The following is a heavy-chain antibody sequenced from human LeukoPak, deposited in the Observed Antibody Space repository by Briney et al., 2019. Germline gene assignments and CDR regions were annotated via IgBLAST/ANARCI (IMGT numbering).Heavy chain of an antibody. D-gene: IGHD3-10*01. CDR3: ARQLWFGESVGWFDP. CDR1: GYSFTSYW. V-gene: IGHV5-10-1*01. J-gene: IGHJ5*02. CDR2: IDPSDSYA. Sequence: GASMKISSTGVGYSFTSYWITWVRQMPEKGLEWMWRIDPSDSYANSSPSYDGHVTISADTSITTSYLLWTSLQDSAAANYYCARQLWFGESVGWFDPWGQGTLVTVSS.